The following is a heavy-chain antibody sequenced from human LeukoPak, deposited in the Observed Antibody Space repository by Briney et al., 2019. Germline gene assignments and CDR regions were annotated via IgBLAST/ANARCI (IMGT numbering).Heavy chain of an antibody. CDR2: ISSSGGST. Sequence: GGSLRLSCAASGFTFRSYGMRWVRQTPGKGLEWVSAISSSGGSTYYADSVKGRFTISRDNSKNTLFLQMSSLRAEDTAVYYCAKEPIVAVNGPVWGIGTTVTISS. CDR1: GFTFRSYG. J-gene: IGHJ6*04. CDR3: AKEPIVAVNGPV. D-gene: IGHD6-13*01. V-gene: IGHV3-23*01.